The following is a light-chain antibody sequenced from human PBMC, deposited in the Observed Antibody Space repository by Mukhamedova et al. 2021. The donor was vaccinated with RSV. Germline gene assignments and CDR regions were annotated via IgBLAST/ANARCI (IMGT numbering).Light chain of an antibody. V-gene: IGLV2-23*02. CDR2: EVN. Sequence: TGGSSDVGTYNLVSWFQQHPGKAPKVIITEVNKWPSGFSDNRFSGSKSGNTASLTISGLQAEDEADYYCCSFEGRNSSWVFGGG. J-gene: IGLJ3*02. CDR3: CSFEGRNSSWV. CDR1: SSDVGTYNL.